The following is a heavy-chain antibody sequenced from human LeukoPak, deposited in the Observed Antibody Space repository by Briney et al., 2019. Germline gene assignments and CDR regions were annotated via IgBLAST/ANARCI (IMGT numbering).Heavy chain of an antibody. J-gene: IGHJ6*02. CDR3: ARDYSGSYYYYYYGMDV. V-gene: IGHV3-30-3*01. Sequence: PGGSLRLSCAASGFTFSSYAMHWVRQAPGKGLEWVAFISYDGSNKYYADSVKGRFTISRDNSKNTLYLQMNSLRAEDTAVYYCARDYSGSYYYYYYGMDVWGQGTTVTVSS. D-gene: IGHD1-26*01. CDR1: GFTFSSYA. CDR2: ISYDGSNK.